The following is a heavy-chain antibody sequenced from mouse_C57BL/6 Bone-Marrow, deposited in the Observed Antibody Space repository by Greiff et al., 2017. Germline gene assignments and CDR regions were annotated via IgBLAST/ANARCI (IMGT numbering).Heavy chain of an antibody. CDR3: TRCYYGSSYNCAMDY. V-gene: IGHV5-9-1*02. CDR1: GFTFSSYA. CDR2: ISSGGDYI. Sequence: EVMLVESGEGLVKPGGSLKLSCAASGFTFSSYAMSWVRQTPEKRLEWVAYISSGGDYIYYADTVKGRFTISRANARNTLYLQISSLTSEDTAMYYCTRCYYGSSYNCAMDYWGQGTSVTVSS. J-gene: IGHJ4*01. D-gene: IGHD1-1*01.